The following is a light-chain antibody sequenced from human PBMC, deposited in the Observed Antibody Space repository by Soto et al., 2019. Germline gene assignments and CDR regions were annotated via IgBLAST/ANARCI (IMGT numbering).Light chain of an antibody. V-gene: IGKV1-27*01. J-gene: IGKJ1*01. CDR1: QGISNY. CDR2: AAS. Sequence: DIQMTQSPSSLSASVGDRVTITCRASQGISNYLAWYQQKPGKVPKLLIYAASTLHSGVPSRFSGSGSGTDFTLTISSLQTEDVATDYCQNYFSTPRTFDQGTKVEIK. CDR3: QNYFSTPRT.